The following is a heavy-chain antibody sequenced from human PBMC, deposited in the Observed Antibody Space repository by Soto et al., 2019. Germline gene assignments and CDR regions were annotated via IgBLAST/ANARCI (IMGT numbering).Heavy chain of an antibody. CDR3: ARSGGSKGAY. J-gene: IGHJ4*02. CDR1: GGTFSSYA. Sequence: QVQLVQSGAEVKKPGSSVKVSCKASGGTFSSYAISWVRQAPGQGLEWMGGIIPIFGTANYAQKFQGRVTITAAEPTSTGSMDVRGVRSEDTAVYYCARSGGSKGAYWGQGTLVTVSS. D-gene: IGHD3-16*01. CDR2: IIPIFGTA. V-gene: IGHV1-69*12.